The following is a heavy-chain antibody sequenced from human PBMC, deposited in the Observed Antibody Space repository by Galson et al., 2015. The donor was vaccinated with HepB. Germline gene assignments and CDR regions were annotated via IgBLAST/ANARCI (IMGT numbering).Heavy chain of an antibody. CDR1: GFTFSSYG. CDR3: EKERRAYDDSSCNSDY. V-gene: IGHV3-30*18. J-gene: IGHJ4*02. CDR2: ISYDGSNK. Sequence: SLRLSCAASGFTFSSYGMHWVRQAPGKGLEWVAVISYDGSNKHYADSAKGRFTISRDNSKNTLYLQMNSLRAEDTAVDYCEKERRAYDDSSCNSDYWGQGTLVTVSS. D-gene: IGHD3-22*01.